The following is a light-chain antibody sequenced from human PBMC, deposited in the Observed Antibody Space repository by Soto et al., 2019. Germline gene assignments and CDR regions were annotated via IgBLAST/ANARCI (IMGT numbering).Light chain of an antibody. CDR3: QQYDSSPRT. Sequence: DIVLTQSPGTLSLSPGERATLSCRASQSFTSTSLAWYQQKPGQAPRLLISGASRRAAGIPDRFSGSGSGTDFTLTISRLESEDIAVYYCQQYDSSPRTFGQGTKVDIK. CDR1: QSFTSTS. V-gene: IGKV3-20*01. CDR2: GAS. J-gene: IGKJ1*01.